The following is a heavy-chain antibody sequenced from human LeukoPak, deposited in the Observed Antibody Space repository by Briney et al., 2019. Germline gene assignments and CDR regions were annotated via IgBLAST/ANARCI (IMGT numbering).Heavy chain of an antibody. J-gene: IGHJ4*02. CDR3: ARRGDGGRSFDY. CDR1: GFAVSSNY. CDR2: IYSGGNT. Sequence: PGRSLRLSCAASGFAVSSNYLSGVRQAPGKVLEWVSVIYSGGNTYYADSVKGRFTISRDNSKNTLFLQMHSLRAEDTAVYYCARRGDGGRSFDYWGQGTLVTVSS. D-gene: IGHD4-23*01. V-gene: IGHV3-53*01.